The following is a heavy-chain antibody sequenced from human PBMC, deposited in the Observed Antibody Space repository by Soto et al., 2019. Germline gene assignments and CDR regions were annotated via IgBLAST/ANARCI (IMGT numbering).Heavy chain of an antibody. D-gene: IGHD1-26*01. CDR3: ARRYGGNLSY. CDR1: GGSISNSY. J-gene: IGHJ4*02. CDR2: IYSSGST. Sequence: SETLSLTCTVSGGSISNSYWSWIRQSPGKGLEWIGYIYSSGSTNYNPSLKSRVTISVDTSKNQFSLKLSSVTAADTAVYYCARRYGGNLSYCGQGTLVIVSS. V-gene: IGHV4-59*08.